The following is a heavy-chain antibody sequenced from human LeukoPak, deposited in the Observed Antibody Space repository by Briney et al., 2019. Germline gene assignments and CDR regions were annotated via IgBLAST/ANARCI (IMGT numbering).Heavy chain of an antibody. Sequence: SETLSLTCAVYGGSFSGYYWSWIRQPPGKGLEWIGEINHGGSTNYNPSLKSRVTISVDTSKNQFSLKLSSVTAADTAVYYCARKKSIVGAAVDRFDYWGQGTLVTVSS. CDR1: GGSFSGYY. CDR3: ARKKSIVGAAVDRFDY. V-gene: IGHV4-34*01. CDR2: INHGGST. J-gene: IGHJ4*02. D-gene: IGHD1-26*01.